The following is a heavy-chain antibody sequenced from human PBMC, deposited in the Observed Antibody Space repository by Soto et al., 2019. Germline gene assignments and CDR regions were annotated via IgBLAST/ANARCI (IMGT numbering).Heavy chain of an antibody. D-gene: IGHD2-21*02. CDR3: AKPQNPAPIVVVTAPDY. CDR2: ISATGGSP. V-gene: IGHV3-23*01. J-gene: IGHJ4*02. CDR1: GFTFSSYA. Sequence: EVQLLESGGGLVQPGGSLRLSCAASGFTFSSYAMSWVRQAPGKGLEWVSAISATGGSPYYADSVKGRFTISRDNSKNTLYLQMNSLRAEDTAVYYCAKPQNPAPIVVVTAPDYWGQGTLVTVSS.